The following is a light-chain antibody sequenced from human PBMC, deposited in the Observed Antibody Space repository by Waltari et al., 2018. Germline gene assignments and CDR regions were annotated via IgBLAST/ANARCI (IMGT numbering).Light chain of an antibody. CDR1: SSNIGAGYD. V-gene: IGLV1-40*01. CDR3: HSNHISLHALF. Sequence: SVLTQPPSVSGAPGQRATLSCTGSSSNIGAGYDVHWYQQLPGTAPKLLIYTALYRPPGFPDGFAGSQPATWVPRPFPGLRAGDAPDYTCHSNHISLHALFFAAGTKVTVL. CDR2: TAL. J-gene: IGLJ1*01.